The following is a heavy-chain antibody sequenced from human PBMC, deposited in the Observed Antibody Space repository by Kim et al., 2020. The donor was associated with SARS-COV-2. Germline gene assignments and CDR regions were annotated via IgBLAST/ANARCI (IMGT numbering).Heavy chain of an antibody. D-gene: IGHD3-10*01. CDR2: VSYDVPNK. CDR3: ARDRDTFGSGSFYGMDV. Sequence: GGSLRLSCATSGFTFSTYAMHWVRQAPGRGLEWVAVVSYDVPNKYYAGSVKGRFTISRDNSKNTLYLQMNSLRADDTAVYYCARDRDTFGSGSFYGMDVWGQGTTVTVSS. J-gene: IGHJ6*02. V-gene: IGHV3-30*04. CDR1: GFTFSTYA.